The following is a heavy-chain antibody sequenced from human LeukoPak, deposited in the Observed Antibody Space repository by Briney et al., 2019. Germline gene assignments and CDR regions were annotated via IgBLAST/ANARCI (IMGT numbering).Heavy chain of an antibody. D-gene: IGHD4-17*01. CDR1: GFIFSSYW. Sequence: GRSLRLSCAASGFIFSSYWMSWVRQAPGKGLEWVANIKQDGSEKYYVDSVKGRFTISRDNAKHSLYLQMNSLRAEDTAVYYCARDRLYGPPDYWGQGTLVTVSS. V-gene: IGHV3-7*01. CDR2: IKQDGSEK. J-gene: IGHJ4*02. CDR3: ARDRLYGPPDY.